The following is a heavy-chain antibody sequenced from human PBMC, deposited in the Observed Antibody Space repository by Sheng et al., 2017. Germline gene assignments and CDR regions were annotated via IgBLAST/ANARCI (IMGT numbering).Heavy chain of an antibody. CDR3: ARDGGARDAFDI. V-gene: IGHV4-38-2*02. Sequence: QVQLQESGPGLVKPSETLSLTCAVSGYSISSGYYWGWIRQPPGKGLEWIGSIYHSGSTYYNPSLKSRVTISVDTSKNQFSLKLSSVTAADTAVYYCARDGGARDAFDIWGQGTMVTVSS. D-gene: IGHD3-16*01. CDR2: IYHSGST. J-gene: IGHJ3*02. CDR1: GYSISSGYY.